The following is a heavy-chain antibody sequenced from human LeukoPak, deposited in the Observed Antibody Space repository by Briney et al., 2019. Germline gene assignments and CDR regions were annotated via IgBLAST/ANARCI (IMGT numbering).Heavy chain of an antibody. CDR2: INAGNGNT. V-gene: IGHV1-3*01. CDR3: ARELPGGYDY. D-gene: IGHD3-16*01. CDR1: GYTFTSYA. J-gene: IGHJ4*02. Sequence: ASVKVSCKASGYTFTSYAMHWVRQAPGQRLEWMGWINAGNGNTKYSRKFQGRVTITRDTSASTAYMELSSLRSEDTAVYYCARELPGGYDYWGQGTLVTVSS.